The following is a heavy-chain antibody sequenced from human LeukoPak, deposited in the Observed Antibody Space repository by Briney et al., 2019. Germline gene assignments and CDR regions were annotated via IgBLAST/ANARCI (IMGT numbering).Heavy chain of an antibody. CDR2: IIPIFGTA. J-gene: IGHJ6*03. CDR1: GGTFSSYA. Sequence: ASVKVSCKASGGTFSSYAISWVRQAPGQGLEWMGGIIPIFGTAIYAQKFQGRVTMTEDTSTDTAYMELSSLRSEDTAVYYCATGAPVPANYYYYYYMDVWGKGTTVTVSS. V-gene: IGHV1-69*06. D-gene: IGHD2-2*01. CDR3: ATGAPVPANYYYYYYMDV.